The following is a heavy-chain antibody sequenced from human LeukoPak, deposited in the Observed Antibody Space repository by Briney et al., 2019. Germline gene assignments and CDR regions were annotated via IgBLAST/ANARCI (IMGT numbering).Heavy chain of an antibody. Sequence: SETLSLTCTVSGYSISSGYYWGWIRQPPGKGLEWIGSIYHSGSTYYNPSLKSRVTISVDTSKNQFSLKLSSVTAADTAVYYCASTLYSYGNNWFDPWGQGTLVTVSS. CDR1: GYSISSGYY. CDR2: IYHSGST. D-gene: IGHD5-18*01. V-gene: IGHV4-38-2*02. CDR3: ASTLYSYGNNWFDP. J-gene: IGHJ5*02.